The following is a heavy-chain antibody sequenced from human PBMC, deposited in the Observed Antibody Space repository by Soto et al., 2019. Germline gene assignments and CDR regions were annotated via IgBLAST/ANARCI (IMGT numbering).Heavy chain of an antibody. CDR2: ISSRGTTI. CDR1: GFTFSVYD. CDR3: ARNFGFWASDI. V-gene: IGHV3-48*03. Sequence: SLRLSCAASGFTFSVYDINWGRQAPGKGLEWVSHISSRGTTIYYADSVKGRFTISRDNAKNSLFLQMNSLRAEDTAVYFCARNFGFWASDIWGQGTMVTVS. D-gene: IGHD3-3*01. J-gene: IGHJ3*02.